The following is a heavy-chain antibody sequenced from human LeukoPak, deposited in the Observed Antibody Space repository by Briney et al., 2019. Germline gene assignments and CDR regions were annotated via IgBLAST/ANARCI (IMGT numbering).Heavy chain of an antibody. Sequence: PGGSLRLSCVASGFNFRTYGMHWVRQAPGKGLQWVSSISGSGGSTYHADSVKGRFTISRDNSKNTLYLQMSSLRAEDTAVYYCASRGAAVGIRYFQQWGQGTLVTVSS. CDR2: ISGSGGST. CDR3: ASRGAAVGIRYFQQ. CDR1: GFNFRTYG. V-gene: IGHV3-23*01. D-gene: IGHD6-13*01. J-gene: IGHJ1*01.